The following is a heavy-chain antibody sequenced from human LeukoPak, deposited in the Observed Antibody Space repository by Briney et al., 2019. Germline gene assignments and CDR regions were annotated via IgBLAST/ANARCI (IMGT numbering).Heavy chain of an antibody. CDR3: ASATTAGCSGGSCSWSNAFDI. J-gene: IGHJ3*02. Sequence: ASVKVSCKASGGTFSSYTISWVRQAPGQGLEWMGRIIPILGIANYAQKFQGRVTITADKSTSTAYMELSSLRSEDTAVYYCASATTAGCSGGSCSWSNAFDIWGQGTMVTVSS. CDR2: IIPILGIA. CDR1: GGTFSSYT. V-gene: IGHV1-69*02. D-gene: IGHD2-15*01.